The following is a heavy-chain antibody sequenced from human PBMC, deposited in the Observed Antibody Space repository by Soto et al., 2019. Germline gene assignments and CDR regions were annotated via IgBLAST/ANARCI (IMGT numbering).Heavy chain of an antibody. CDR3: ARGGKDGYRKDAFDI. J-gene: IGHJ3*02. V-gene: IGHV3-30-3*01. CDR2: ISYDGSNK. Sequence: QVQLLESGGGVVQPGRSLRLSCAASGLTFSSYAMHWVRQAPGKGLEWVAVISYDGSNKYYADSVKGRFTISRDNSKNTLYLQMNSLRAEDTAVYYCARGGKDGYRKDAFDIWGQGTMVTVSS. CDR1: GLTFSSYA. D-gene: IGHD5-12*01.